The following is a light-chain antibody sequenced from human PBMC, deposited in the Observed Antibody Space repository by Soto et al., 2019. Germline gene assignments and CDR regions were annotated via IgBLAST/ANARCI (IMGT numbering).Light chain of an antibody. J-gene: IGKJ4*01. CDR2: QAS. Sequence: DIQMTQSPSTLSASVGDRVTITCRASQSIGSWLAWYRQKPGKAPKLLIYQASSLKSGVPSRFSGSGSATEFTLTISSLQPDDFATYYCEDYSSSSGLTFGGGTKVDIK. CDR3: EDYSSSSGLT. CDR1: QSIGSW. V-gene: IGKV1-5*03.